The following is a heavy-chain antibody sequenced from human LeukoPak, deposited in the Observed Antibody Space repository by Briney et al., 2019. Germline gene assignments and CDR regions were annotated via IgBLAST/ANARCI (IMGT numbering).Heavy chain of an antibody. J-gene: IGHJ4*02. CDR2: IYYSGTT. D-gene: IGHD2-8*01. CDR3: SRENGAFSPFGY. CDR1: GGSISSGDFY. V-gene: IGHV4-31*03. Sequence: SQTLSLTCTVSGGSISSGDFYWSWIRQHPGKGLEWIGYIYYSGTTYYSPSLKSRVTISLDTTKNQFSLKLSSVTAADTAVYYCSRENGAFSPFGYWGQGTLVTVLS.